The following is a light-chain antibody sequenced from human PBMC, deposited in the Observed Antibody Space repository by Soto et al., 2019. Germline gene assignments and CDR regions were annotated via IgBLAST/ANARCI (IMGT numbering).Light chain of an antibody. Sequence: ALTQPASVSGSPGQSITISCTGTSSDVGGYNYVSWYQQHPGKAPKLMIYDVSNRPSGVSIRFSGSKSGNTASLTISGLQAEDEADYYCSSYTSSSTEVFGTGTKVTVL. V-gene: IGLV2-14*01. CDR2: DVS. CDR3: SSYTSSSTEV. CDR1: SSDVGGYNY. J-gene: IGLJ1*01.